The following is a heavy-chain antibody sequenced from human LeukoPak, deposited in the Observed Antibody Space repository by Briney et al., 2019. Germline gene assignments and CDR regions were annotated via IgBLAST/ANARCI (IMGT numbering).Heavy chain of an antibody. CDR2: ISAYSGDT. D-gene: IGHD2-2*02. CDR1: GYTFTSYG. J-gene: IGHJ5*02. V-gene: IGHV1-18*01. CDR3: ARRPYCSSTSCYRLDP. Sequence: ASVKVSCKASGYTFTSYGISWVRQAPGQGLEWMGWISAYSGDTNYAQKFQGRATMTTDTSTSTAYMELRSLSSDDTAVYYCARRPYCSSTSCYRLDPWGQGTLVTVSS.